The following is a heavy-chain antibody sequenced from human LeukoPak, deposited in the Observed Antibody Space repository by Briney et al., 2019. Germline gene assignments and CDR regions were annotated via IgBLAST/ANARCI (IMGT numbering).Heavy chain of an antibody. CDR3: ARGGAVVRGVIIKIFDY. J-gene: IGHJ4*02. D-gene: IGHD3-10*01. CDR1: GGSISSRNW. Sequence: SETLSLTCAVSGGSISSRNWWSWVRQPPGKGLEWIGEIYHSGSTNYNPSLKSRVTISVDKSKNQFSLKLSSVTAADTAVYYCARGGAVVRGVIIKIFDYWGQGTLVTVSS. CDR2: IYHSGST. V-gene: IGHV4-4*02.